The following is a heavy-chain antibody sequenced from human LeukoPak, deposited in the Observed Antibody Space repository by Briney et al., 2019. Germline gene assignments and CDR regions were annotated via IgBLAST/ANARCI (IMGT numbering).Heavy chain of an antibody. Sequence: GGSLRLSCAASGFTFKNYAMSWVRQTPGKGLEWVSAIGDTDADGKYADSVKGRFTISRDNSKNTLFLQINSLRAEDTAVYYCAKAVGYYYYYGMDVWGQGTTVTVSS. CDR1: GFTFKNYA. D-gene: IGHD1-26*01. CDR3: AKAVGYYYYYGMDV. J-gene: IGHJ6*02. CDR2: IGDTDADG. V-gene: IGHV3-23*01.